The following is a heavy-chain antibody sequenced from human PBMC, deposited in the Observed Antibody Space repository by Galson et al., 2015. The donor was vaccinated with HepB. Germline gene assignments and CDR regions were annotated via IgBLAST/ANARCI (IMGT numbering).Heavy chain of an antibody. CDR2: ISAYNGNT. J-gene: IGHJ6*03. CDR3: AREGDYHSYYYYYYMDV. Sequence: SVKVSCKASGYTFTSYGISWVRQAPGQGLEWMGWISAYNGNTNYAQKLQGRVTMTTDTSTSTAYMELRSLRSDDTAVYYCAREGDYHSYYYYYYMDVWGKGTTVTVSS. CDR1: GYTFTSYG. V-gene: IGHV1-18*01. D-gene: IGHD4-17*01.